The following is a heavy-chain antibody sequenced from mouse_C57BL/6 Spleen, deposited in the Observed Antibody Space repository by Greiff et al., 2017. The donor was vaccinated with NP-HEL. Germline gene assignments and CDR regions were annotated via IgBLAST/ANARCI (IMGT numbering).Heavy chain of an antibody. D-gene: IGHD1-1*01. Sequence: EVQVVESGGGLVKPGGSLKLSCAASGFTFSSYTMSWVRQTPEKRLEWVATISGGGGNTYYPDSVKGRFTISRDNAKNTLYLQMSSLRSEDTALYYCAREDYGSQFAYWGQGTLVTVSA. CDR1: GFTFSSYT. V-gene: IGHV5-9*01. J-gene: IGHJ3*01. CDR2: ISGGGGNT. CDR3: AREDYGSQFAY.